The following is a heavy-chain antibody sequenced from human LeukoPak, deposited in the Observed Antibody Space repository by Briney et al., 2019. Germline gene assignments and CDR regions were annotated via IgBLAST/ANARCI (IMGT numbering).Heavy chain of an antibody. J-gene: IGHJ4*02. CDR2: IIPIFGTP. Sequence: SVKVSCKASGGTLSSYVITWVRQAPGQGLEWMGGIIPIFGTPNYEQKFQGRVTITADESTSTAYMELSSLRSDDTAVYFCARGYRSGSTHFDYSGQGTLVTVSS. D-gene: IGHD1-26*01. CDR1: GGTLSSYV. CDR3: ARGYRSGSTHFDY. V-gene: IGHV1-69*13.